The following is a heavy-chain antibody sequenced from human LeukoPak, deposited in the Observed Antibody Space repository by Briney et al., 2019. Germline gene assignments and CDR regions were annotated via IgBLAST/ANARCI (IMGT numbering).Heavy chain of an antibody. Sequence: GGSLRLSCAASGFTVSSNYMSWVRQAPGKGLEWVSVIYSGVSTYYADSVKGRFTISRDNSKNTLYLQMSSLRAEDTAVYYCAKDGGYYDTSGVYGMDVWGQGTTVTVSS. CDR2: IYSGVST. J-gene: IGHJ6*02. D-gene: IGHD3-22*01. CDR3: AKDGGYYDTSGVYGMDV. CDR1: GFTVSSNY. V-gene: IGHV3-66*01.